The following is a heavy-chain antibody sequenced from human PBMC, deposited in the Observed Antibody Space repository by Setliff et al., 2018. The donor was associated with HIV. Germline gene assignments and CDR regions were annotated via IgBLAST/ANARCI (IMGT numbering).Heavy chain of an antibody. CDR2: IHYSGSAA. D-gene: IGHD2-21*02. V-gene: IGHV4-30-4*08. CDR3: AREVDVLTTSDAFDI. J-gene: IGHJ3*02. CDR1: GGSVSTTNYY. Sequence: KTSETLSLTCTVSGGSVSTTNYYWSWIRQPPGKGLEWIGYIHYSGSAAYYSPSLQSRSTISIDTSKNQFSLRLTSVTAADTAIYYCAREVDVLTTSDAFDIWGRGTMVTVSS.